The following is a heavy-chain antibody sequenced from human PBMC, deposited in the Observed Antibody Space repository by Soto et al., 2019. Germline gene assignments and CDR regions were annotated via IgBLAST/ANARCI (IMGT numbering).Heavy chain of an antibody. J-gene: IGHJ4*02. D-gene: IGHD6-13*01. CDR2: IYYSGST. CDR1: GDSISSSSYY. CDR3: ASSHAGAHITAAVH. Sequence: SETLSLTCIVSGDSISSSSYYWGWIRQPPGKGLEWIGSIYYSGSTYYNPSLKSRVTISVDRSKNQFSLKLSSVTAADTAVYYCASSHAGAHITAAVHWGQGTLVTVSS. V-gene: IGHV4-39*07.